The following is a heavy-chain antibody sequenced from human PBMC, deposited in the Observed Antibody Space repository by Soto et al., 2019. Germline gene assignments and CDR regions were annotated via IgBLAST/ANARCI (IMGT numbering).Heavy chain of an antibody. CDR1: GYSFTSYW. CDR2: IDPSDSYT. V-gene: IGHV5-10-1*01. J-gene: IGHJ5*02. D-gene: IGHD3-22*01. Sequence: GESLKISCKGSGYSFTSYWISWVRQMPGKGLEWMGRIDPSDSYTNYSPSFQGHVTISADKSISTAYLQWSSLKASDIAMYYCATAPRDYYDSSGYYPNWFDPWGQGTLVTVSS. CDR3: ATAPRDYYDSSGYYPNWFDP.